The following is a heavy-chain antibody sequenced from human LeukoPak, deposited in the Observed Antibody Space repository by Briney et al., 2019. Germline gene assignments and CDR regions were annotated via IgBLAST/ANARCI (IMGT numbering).Heavy chain of an antibody. D-gene: IGHD4-11*01. J-gene: IGHJ4*01. Sequence: GESLKISCKGSGYRFTSYWIDWVPQIPGKGLEWMRIIYPGDSDTRYSPSFQGQVTIPDDKSSSTAHLQWGSLKASDTALNYWARLELQYSFDGCGQGCLVTVSA. V-gene: IGHV5-51*01. CDR2: IYPGDSDT. CDR3: ARLELQYSFDG. CDR1: GYRFTSYW.